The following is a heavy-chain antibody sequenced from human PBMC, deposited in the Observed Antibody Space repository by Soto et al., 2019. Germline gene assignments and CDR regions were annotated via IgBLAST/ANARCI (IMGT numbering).Heavy chain of an antibody. CDR1: GFTFSSYA. CDR2: ISGSGGSR. V-gene: IGHV3-23*01. J-gene: IGHJ4*02. D-gene: IGHD4-17*01. CDR3: AKAPSLRSRPD. Sequence: EVQLLESGGGLVQPGGSLRLSCAASGFTFSSYAMSWVRQAPGKGLEWGSAISGSGGSRYYADSVKGRFTISRDNSNNTLYLQMNSLRAEDTAVYYWAKAPSLRSRPDWGQGTLVTVSS.